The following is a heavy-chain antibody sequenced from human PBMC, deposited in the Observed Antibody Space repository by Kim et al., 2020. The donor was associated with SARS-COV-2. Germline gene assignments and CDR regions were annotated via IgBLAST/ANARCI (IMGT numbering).Heavy chain of an antibody. CDR3: ARLYSARPDY. D-gene: IGHD5-12*01. V-gene: IGHV4-39*01. CDR2: GGT. Sequence: GGTYYNPSLKSRVTISGDTSKNQFSLKMTSVTAADTAVYYCARLYSARPDYWGQGTLVTVSS. J-gene: IGHJ4*02.